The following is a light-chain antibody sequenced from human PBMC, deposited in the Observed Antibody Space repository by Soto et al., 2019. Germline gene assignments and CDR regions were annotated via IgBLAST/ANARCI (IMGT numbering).Light chain of an antibody. CDR3: QQYNTWLWT. CDR1: QSVNAN. CDR2: GAS. J-gene: IGKJ1*01. Sequence: EVVMTQSPATLSVSPGERATLSCRASQSVNANLAWYQHKPGQAPRLLIHGASNRATGIPARFSGSGVGTEFILTISSLQSEDFAVYYCQQYNTWLWTFGQGTKVEI. V-gene: IGKV3-15*01.